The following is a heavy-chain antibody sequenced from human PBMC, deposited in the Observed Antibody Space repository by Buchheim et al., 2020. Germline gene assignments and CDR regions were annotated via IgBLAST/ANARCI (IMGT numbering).Heavy chain of an antibody. Sequence: QLQLQESGPGLVKPSETLSLTCTVSGGSISSSSNYWGWIRQPPGKGLEWIGDMHYSGSTNYNPSLKSRVIISVDTSTNQFSLTLSSVTAADTAVYYCARRHASYWYFDNWGQGTL. CDR2: MHYSGST. V-gene: IGHV4-39*07. D-gene: IGHD1-26*01. CDR3: ARRHASYWYFDN. CDR1: GGSISSSSNY. J-gene: IGHJ4*02.